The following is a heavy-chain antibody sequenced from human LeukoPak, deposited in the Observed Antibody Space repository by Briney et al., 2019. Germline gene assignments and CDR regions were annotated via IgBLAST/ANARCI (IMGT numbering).Heavy chain of an antibody. CDR3: ARRTNYYGSGSYYLYYYYYMDV. CDR2: IYHSGST. V-gene: IGHV4-38-2*02. D-gene: IGHD3-10*01. Sequence: NPSETLSLTCTVSGYSISSGYYWGWIRQPPGKGLEWIGSIYHSGSTYYNPSLKSRVTISVDTSKNQFSLKLSSVTAADTAVYYCARRTNYYGSGSYYLYYYYYMDVWGKGTTVTISS. CDR1: GYSISSGYY. J-gene: IGHJ6*03.